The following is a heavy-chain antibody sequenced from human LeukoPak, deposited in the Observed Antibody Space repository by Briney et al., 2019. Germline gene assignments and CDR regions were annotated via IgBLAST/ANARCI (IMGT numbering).Heavy chain of an antibody. V-gene: IGHV3-7*01. CDR2: IKQDGSEK. D-gene: IGHD3-10*01. J-gene: IGHJ4*02. CDR3: ARGQASGSYWGIDY. CDR1: GFTFSRYW. Sequence: GGSLRLSCAASGFTFSRYWMSWVRQAPGKGLEWVANIKQDGSEKYYVDSVKGRFTISRDNAKNSLYVQMNSLRAEDTAVYYCARGQASGSYWGIDYWGQGTLVTVSS.